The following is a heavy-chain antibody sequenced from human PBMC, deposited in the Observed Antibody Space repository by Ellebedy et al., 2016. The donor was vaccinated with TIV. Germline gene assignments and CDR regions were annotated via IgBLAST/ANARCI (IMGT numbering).Heavy chain of an antibody. J-gene: IGHJ4*02. CDR2: ILPIFGTE. CDR3: ARAMTTVTTDY. D-gene: IGHD4-17*01. CDR1: GGTFRSYA. Sequence: AASVKVSCKASGGTFRSYAISWVRQAHGQGLEWMGGILPIFGTENYAQKFQGRVTLTAYESTSTSYIELRTLRSDDTAVYYCARAMTTVTTDYWGQGTLVTVSS. V-gene: IGHV1-69*13.